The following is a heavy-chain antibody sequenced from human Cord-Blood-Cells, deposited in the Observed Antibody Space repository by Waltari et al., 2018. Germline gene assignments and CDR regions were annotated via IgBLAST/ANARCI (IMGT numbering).Heavy chain of an antibody. CDR1: GYTFTSYD. CDR3: ARGRSGSSNWFDP. Sequence: QVQLVQSGAEVKKPGASVKVSCKASGYTFTSYDINWVRQATGQGLEWMGRINPNRRKTGYAQKFQGRVTITRNTAISTAYMELGSLGSEDTALYYCARGRSGSSNWFDPWGQGTLVTVSS. D-gene: IGHD6-6*01. V-gene: IGHV1-8*03. J-gene: IGHJ5*02. CDR2: INPNRRKT.